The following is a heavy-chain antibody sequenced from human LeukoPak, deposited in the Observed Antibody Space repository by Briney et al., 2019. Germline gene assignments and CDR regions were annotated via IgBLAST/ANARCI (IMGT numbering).Heavy chain of an antibody. CDR2: ISWDGGST. CDR3: AKDGGDGSGYRPVFDY. V-gene: IGHV3-43*01. CDR1: GFTFDDYT. D-gene: IGHD3-22*01. J-gene: IGHJ4*02. Sequence: GGSLRLSCAASGFTFDDYTMHWVRQAPGKGLEWVSLISWDGGSTYYADSVKGRFTISRDNSKNSLYLQMNSLRTEDTALYYCAKDGGDGSGYRPVFDYWGQGTLVTVSS.